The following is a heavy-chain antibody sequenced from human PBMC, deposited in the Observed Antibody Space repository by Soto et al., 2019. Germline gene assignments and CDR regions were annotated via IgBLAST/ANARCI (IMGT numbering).Heavy chain of an antibody. Sequence: EVQLLESGGGLVQPGGSLRLSCAASGFTFSSYAMSWVRQAPGKGLEWVSTVSGSGGSTYYADSVKGRFTISRDNSKNTLYLQMNSLRAEDTAVYYCAKGPIVIAVAGSDYWGQGTLVTVSS. CDR2: VSGSGGST. CDR3: AKGPIVIAVAGSDY. CDR1: GFTFSSYA. V-gene: IGHV3-23*01. J-gene: IGHJ4*02. D-gene: IGHD6-19*01.